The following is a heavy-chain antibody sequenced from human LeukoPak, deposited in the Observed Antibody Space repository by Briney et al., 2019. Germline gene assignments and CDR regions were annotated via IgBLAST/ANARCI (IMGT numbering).Heavy chain of an antibody. V-gene: IGHV1-46*01. CDR1: GYTFTSYG. CDR2: INPSGGST. Sequence: GASVKVSCKASGYTFTSYGISWVRQAPGQGLEWMGIINPSGGSTSYAQKFQGRVTMTRDMSTSTVYMELSSLRSEDTAVYYCALTCGSCLSQYYYYYMDVWGKGTTVTVSS. CDR3: ALTCGSCLSQYYYYYMDV. D-gene: IGHD2-15*01. J-gene: IGHJ6*03.